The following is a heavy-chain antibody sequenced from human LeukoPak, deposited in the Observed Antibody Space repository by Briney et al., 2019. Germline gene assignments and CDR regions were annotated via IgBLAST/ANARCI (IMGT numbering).Heavy chain of an antibody. CDR1: GGSISSYY. CDR2: IYYSGST. J-gene: IGHJ6*03. CDR3: ARAYYDFWSGYSIDYYYYYYMDV. Sequence: SETLSLTCTVSGGSISSYYWSWIRQPPGKGLEWIGYIYYSGSTNYNPSLKSRVTISVDTSKNQFSLKLSSVTAADTAVYYCARAYYDFWSGYSIDYYYYYYMDVWDKGTTVTVSS. V-gene: IGHV4-59*01. D-gene: IGHD3-3*01.